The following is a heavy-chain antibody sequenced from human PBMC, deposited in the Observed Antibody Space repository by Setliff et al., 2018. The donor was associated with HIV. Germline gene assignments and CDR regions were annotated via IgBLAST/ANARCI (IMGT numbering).Heavy chain of an antibody. D-gene: IGHD3-9*01. V-gene: IGHV1-69*13. CDR3: ASPRLDWSFSHFDY. CDR1: VGTFTSSA. Sequence: SVKVSCKASVGTFTSSAISWVRQARGQGLEWMGAIIPHFDAPQYAQKFQGRVTITADQSTSTAYMELSGLTSEDTAVYYCASPRLDWSFSHFDYWGQGTPVTVSS. J-gene: IGHJ4*02. CDR2: IIPHFDAP.